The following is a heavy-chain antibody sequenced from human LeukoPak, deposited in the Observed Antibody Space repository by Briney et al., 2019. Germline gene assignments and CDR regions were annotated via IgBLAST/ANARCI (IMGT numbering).Heavy chain of an antibody. D-gene: IGHD3-3*01. Sequence: GRSLRLSCAASGFTFSSYGMHWVRQAPGKGLEWVAVIWYDGSNKYYADSVKGRFTVSRDNSKNTLDLQMNSLRAEDTAVYYCARDRSYDFWSGYSTPDYWGQGTLVTVSS. CDR1: GFTFSSYG. V-gene: IGHV3-33*01. J-gene: IGHJ4*02. CDR2: IWYDGSNK. CDR3: ARDRSYDFWSGYSTPDY.